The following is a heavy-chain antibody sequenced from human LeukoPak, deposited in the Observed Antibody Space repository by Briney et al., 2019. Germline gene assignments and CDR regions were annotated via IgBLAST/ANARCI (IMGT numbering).Heavy chain of an antibody. CDR3: ARPTESYGDYGYYYYYGMDV. D-gene: IGHD4-17*01. CDR1: GFTFSSYS. J-gene: IGHJ6*04. Sequence: GGSLRLSCAATGFTFSSYSMNWVRLAPGKGLEWVSSISYSSSYKYYADSVKGRFTISRDNAKNSLYLQMNSLRAEDTAVYYCARPTESYGDYGYYYYYGMDVWGKGTTVTVSS. V-gene: IGHV3-21*01. CDR2: ISYSSSYK.